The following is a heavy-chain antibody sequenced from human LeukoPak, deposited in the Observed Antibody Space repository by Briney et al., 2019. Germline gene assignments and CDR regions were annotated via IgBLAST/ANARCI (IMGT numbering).Heavy chain of an antibody. CDR3: ARPLSLGYCSGGSCYGRGAWFDR. D-gene: IGHD2-15*01. J-gene: IGHJ5*02. CDR1: GFTFSTYW. CDR2: IYHSGST. Sequence: PGGSLRLSCAASGFTFSTYWMSWVRQPPGKGLEWIGQIYHSGSTNYNPSLKSRVTISVDKSKNQFSLKLRSVTAADTAVYYCARPLSLGYCSGGSCYGRGAWFDRWGQGTLVTVSS. V-gene: IGHV4-4*02.